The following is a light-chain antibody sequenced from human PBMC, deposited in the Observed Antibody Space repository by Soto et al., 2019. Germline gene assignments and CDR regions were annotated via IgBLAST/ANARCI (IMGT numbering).Light chain of an antibody. CDR2: DAS. CDR3: QKRSNWPPIFT. Sequence: EIVLTQSPATLSLSPGERATLSCRASQSVSSYLAWYQQKPGQAPRLLIYDASNRATGIPARFSGSGSGTDFTLNISSLEPEDFAVYYCQKRSNWPPIFTFGPGTKVDIK. J-gene: IGKJ3*01. CDR1: QSVSSY. V-gene: IGKV3-11*01.